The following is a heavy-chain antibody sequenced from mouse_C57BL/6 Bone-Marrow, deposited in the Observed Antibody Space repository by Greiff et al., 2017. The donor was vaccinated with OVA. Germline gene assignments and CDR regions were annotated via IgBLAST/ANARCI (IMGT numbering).Heavy chain of an antibody. CDR3: ARDPKAYYYGSSSFAY. Sequence: QVQLQQSGPELVKPGASVTISCKASGYAFSSSWMNWVKQRPGKGLEWIGRIYPGDGDTNYNGKFKGKATLTADKSSSTAYMQLSSLTSEDSAVYFCARDPKAYYYGSSSFAYWGQGTLVTVSA. D-gene: IGHD1-1*01. CDR1: GYAFSSSW. CDR2: IYPGDGDT. V-gene: IGHV1-82*01. J-gene: IGHJ3*01.